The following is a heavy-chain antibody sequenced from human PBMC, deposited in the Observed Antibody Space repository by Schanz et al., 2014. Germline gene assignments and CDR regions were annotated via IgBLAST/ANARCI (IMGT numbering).Heavy chain of an antibody. CDR1: GFTVSSNY. D-gene: IGHD6-6*01. J-gene: IGHJ6*02. V-gene: IGHV3-66*01. CDR2: IYSGGST. Sequence: EVQLVESGGGLVQPGGSLRLSCAASGFTVSSNYMSWVRQAPGKGLEWVSVIYSGGSTYYADSVKGRFTISRDNSKNTLYLKRKGLRAENPFVFYCARYSGPPANIAARRKWYYYGMDVWGQGTTVTVSS. CDR3: ARYSGPPANIAARRKWYYYGMDV.